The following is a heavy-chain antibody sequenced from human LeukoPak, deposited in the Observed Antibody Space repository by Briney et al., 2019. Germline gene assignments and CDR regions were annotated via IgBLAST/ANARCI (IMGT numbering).Heavy chain of an antibody. V-gene: IGHV3-30*18. CDR1: GFTFSSYG. CDR3: AKVGQYLLLIFDY. D-gene: IGHD2-2*01. CDR2: ISYDGSNE. J-gene: IGHJ4*02. Sequence: GGSLRLSCAASGFTFSSYGMHWVRQAPGKGLEWVAVISYDGSNEYYADSVKGRFTISRDNSKNTLYLQMNSLRAEDTAVYYCAKVGQYLLLIFDYWGQGTLVTVSS.